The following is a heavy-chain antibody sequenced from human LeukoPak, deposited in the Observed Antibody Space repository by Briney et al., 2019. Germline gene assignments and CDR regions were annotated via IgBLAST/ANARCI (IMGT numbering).Heavy chain of an antibody. CDR3: AGEPTTVTKGLEI. Sequence: ASETLSLTCTVSGGSFSSHYWSWIRQPPGKGLEWIGYISYIGSTNYNPALNSRVTISVDTSTNQFSLKLRSVPGADAAVYFCAGEPTTVTKGLEIWGQGTMVTVSS. CDR1: GGSFSSHY. CDR2: ISYIGST. J-gene: IGHJ3*02. V-gene: IGHV4-59*11. D-gene: IGHD4-17*01.